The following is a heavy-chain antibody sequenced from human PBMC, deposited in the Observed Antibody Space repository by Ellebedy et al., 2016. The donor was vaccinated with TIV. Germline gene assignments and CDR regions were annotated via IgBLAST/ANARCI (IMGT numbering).Heavy chain of an antibody. J-gene: IGHJ4*02. CDR1: GGSISGYY. V-gene: IGHV4-59*08. CDR3: ARAHPSAYSLFDH. CDR2: VYYTGNT. Sequence: MPSETLSLTCSASGGSISGYYYSWVRQPPGKGLEWIGYVYYTGNTNYNPSPKSRVTISVDTSKNQFSLTLTSVTATDTAVYYCARAHPSAYSLFDHWGQGILVTVSS. D-gene: IGHD2-15*01.